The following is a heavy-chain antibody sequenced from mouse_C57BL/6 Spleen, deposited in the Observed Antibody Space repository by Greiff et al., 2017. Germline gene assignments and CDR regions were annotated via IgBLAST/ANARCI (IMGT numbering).Heavy chain of an antibody. CDR2: IDPSDSYT. Sequence: QVQLQQPGAELVRPGTSVKLSCKASGYTFTSYWMHWVKQRPGQGLEWIGVIDPSDSYTNYNQKFKGKATLTVDTSSSTACMQLSSLTSEDSAVYYCARIYGNGRGDYWGQGTTLTVSS. J-gene: IGHJ2*01. CDR1: GYTFTSYW. CDR3: ARIYGNGRGDY. V-gene: IGHV1-59*01. D-gene: IGHD2-1*01.